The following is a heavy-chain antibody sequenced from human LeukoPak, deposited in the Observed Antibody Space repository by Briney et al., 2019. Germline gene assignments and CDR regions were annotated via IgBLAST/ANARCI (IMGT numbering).Heavy chain of an antibody. J-gene: IGHJ5*02. CDR3: ARGSWRTTVTSPVES. CDR2: IWYDGSNK. V-gene: IGHV3-33*01. Sequence: GGSLRLSCAASGFTFSSYGMHWVRQAPGKGLEWVAVIWYDGSNKYYADSVKGRFTISRDNSKNTLYLQMNSLRAEDTAVYYCARGSWRTTVTSPVESWGQGTLVTVSS. D-gene: IGHD4-17*01. CDR1: GFTFSSYG.